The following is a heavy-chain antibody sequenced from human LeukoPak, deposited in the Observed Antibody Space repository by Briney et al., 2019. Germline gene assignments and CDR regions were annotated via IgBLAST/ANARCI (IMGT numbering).Heavy chain of an antibody. J-gene: IGHJ6*02. CDR3: ARDAPSNYYDSSGYYGPYYYGMDV. CDR1: GGTFSSYA. V-gene: IGHV1-69*01. Sequence: GASVKVSCKASGGTFSSYAISWVRQAPGQGLEWMGGIIPIFGTANYAQKFQGRVTITADESTSTAYVELSSLRSEDTAVYYCARDAPSNYYDSSGYYGPYYYGMDVWGQGTTVTVSS. CDR2: IIPIFGTA. D-gene: IGHD3-22*01.